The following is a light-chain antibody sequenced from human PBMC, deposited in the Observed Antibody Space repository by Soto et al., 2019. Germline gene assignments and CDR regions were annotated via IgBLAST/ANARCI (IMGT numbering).Light chain of an antibody. CDR3: QTWGTGIHV. Sequence: QSVLTQSPSASASLGASVKLTCTLISGHSSYAIAWHQQQPEKGPRYLMKLNSDGSHSKGDGIPDRFSGSSSGAERYLIISSLQSEDEADYYCQTWGTGIHVFGTGTKVTVL. CDR1: SGHSSYA. J-gene: IGLJ1*01. V-gene: IGLV4-69*01. CDR2: LNSDGSH.